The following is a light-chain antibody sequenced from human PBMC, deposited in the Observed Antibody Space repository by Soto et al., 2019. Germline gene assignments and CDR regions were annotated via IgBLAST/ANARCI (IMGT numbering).Light chain of an antibody. Sequence: EVVLTQSPGTLSLSPGDRATLSCRASPSVISGYLAWYQQKPGQVPRLLIHAGSSRATGIPDRFSSSGSGTDFTLPITRLEPEDSAVYYCQQCGLPPFTFGPGTKLDIK. J-gene: IGKJ3*01. V-gene: IGKV3-20*01. CDR3: QQCGLPPFT. CDR1: PSVISGY. CDR2: AGS.